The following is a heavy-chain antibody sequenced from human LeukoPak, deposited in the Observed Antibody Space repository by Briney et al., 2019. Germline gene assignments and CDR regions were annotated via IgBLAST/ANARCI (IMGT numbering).Heavy chain of an antibody. CDR2: IYYSGST. CDR3: ARDAGYGSGSYLSPGVDY. V-gene: IGHV4-31*03. D-gene: IGHD3-10*01. Sequence: SETLSLTCTVSGGSISSGGYYWSWIRQHPGKGLEWIGYIYYSGSTYYNPSLKSRVTISVDTSKNQFSLKLSSVTAADTAVYYCARDAGYGSGSYLSPGVDYWGQGTLVTVSS. J-gene: IGHJ4*02. CDR1: GGSISSGGYY.